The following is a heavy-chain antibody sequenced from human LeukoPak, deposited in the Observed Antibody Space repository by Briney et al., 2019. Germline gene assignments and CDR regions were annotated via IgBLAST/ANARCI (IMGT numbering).Heavy chain of an antibody. CDR3: ARDISRLGSSPEGFDY. Sequence: ASVKVSCKASGYTFTDYYMHWVRQAPGQGLEWMGWINPNSGGTNYAQKFQGRVTMTRDTSISTAYMELSRLRSDDTAVYYCARDISRLGSSPEGFDYWGQGTLVTVSS. D-gene: IGHD6-6*01. V-gene: IGHV1-2*02. J-gene: IGHJ4*02. CDR1: GYTFTDYY. CDR2: INPNSGGT.